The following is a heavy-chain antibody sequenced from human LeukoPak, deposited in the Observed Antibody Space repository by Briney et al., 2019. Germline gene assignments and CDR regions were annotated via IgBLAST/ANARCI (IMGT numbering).Heavy chain of an antibody. CDR1: GGSFSGYY. J-gene: IGHJ3*02. V-gene: IGHV4-34*01. D-gene: IGHD2-2*01. CDR3: ARSGPAAGRPDAFEI. Sequence: SETLSLTCAVYGGSFSGYYWSWIRQPPGKGLEWIGEINHSGSTNYNPSLKSRVTISVDTSKNQFSLKLSSVTAADTAVYFGARSGPAAGRPDAFEIWGKGTMVTVSS. CDR2: INHSGST.